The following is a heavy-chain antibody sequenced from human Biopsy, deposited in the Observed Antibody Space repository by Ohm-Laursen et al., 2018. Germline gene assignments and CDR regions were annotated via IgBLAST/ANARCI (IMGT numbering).Heavy chain of an antibody. J-gene: IGHJ3*01. Sequence: ASVKVSCKGSGYAVNDYFLPWLRQAPGPGAGWMGWISTNRGGTNYAQKFQGRVTMTTDTSTSTVYLELRRLISDDTAVYYCARDIMNRIAGLVARSDVFDVWGQGTLVTVSS. CDR1: GYAVNDYF. V-gene: IGHV1-2*02. D-gene: IGHD3-16*01. CDR3: ARDIMNRIAGLVARSDVFDV. CDR2: ISTNRGGT.